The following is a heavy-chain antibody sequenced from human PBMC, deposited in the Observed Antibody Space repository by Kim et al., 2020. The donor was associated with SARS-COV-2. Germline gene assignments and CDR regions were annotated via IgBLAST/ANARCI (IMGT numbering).Heavy chain of an antibody. CDR2: INPNSGDT. CDR1: GYTFTGYY. Sequence: ASVKVSCKASGYTFTGYYIHWVRQAPGQGLEWMGWINPNSGDTNYARKFQGRVTMTGDTSISTAYMELRRLTSDDTAVYFCARGQDWSYFAYWGQGTLVTVSS. J-gene: IGHJ4*02. V-gene: IGHV1-2*02. CDR3: ARGQDWSYFAY. D-gene: IGHD3-9*01.